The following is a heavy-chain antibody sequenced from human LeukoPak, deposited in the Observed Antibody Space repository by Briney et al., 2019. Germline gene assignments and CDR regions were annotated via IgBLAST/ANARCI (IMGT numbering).Heavy chain of an antibody. Sequence: GGSLRPSCTASGFTFSDYYMNWIRQAPGKGLEWVSYISSSGSTMSYLDSVKGRFTISRDNAKKSLFLQMDSLRAEDTAVYYCAKGGKFNWFDPWGQGTLVTVSS. V-gene: IGHV3-11*04. CDR3: AKGGKFNWFDP. D-gene: IGHD1-14*01. CDR2: ISSSGSTM. CDR1: GFTFSDYY. J-gene: IGHJ5*02.